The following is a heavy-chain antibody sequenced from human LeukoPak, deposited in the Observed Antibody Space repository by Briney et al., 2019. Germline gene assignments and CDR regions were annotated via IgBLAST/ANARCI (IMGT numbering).Heavy chain of an antibody. V-gene: IGHV4-61*02. CDR2: IYTSGSA. CDR3: ARPSTYYYDSSGHGAFDI. CDR1: GGSIGTGDFY. D-gene: IGHD3-22*01. Sequence: SETLSLTCIVTGGSIGTGDFYWSWIRQPAGKELEWIGRIYTSGSADYNPSLKSRVTISVDRSKNQFSLRLTSVTAADTAVYYCARPSTYYYDSSGHGAFDIWGRGTMVTVSS. J-gene: IGHJ3*02.